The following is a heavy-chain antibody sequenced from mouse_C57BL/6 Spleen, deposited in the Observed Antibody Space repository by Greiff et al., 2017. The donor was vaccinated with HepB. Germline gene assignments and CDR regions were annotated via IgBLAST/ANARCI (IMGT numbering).Heavy chain of an antibody. D-gene: IGHD2-4*01. Sequence: VQLQQSGPELVKPGASVKLSCKASGYTFTSYWMHWVKQRPIQGLEWIGNIDPSDSETHYNQKFKDKATLTVDKSSSTAYMQLSSLTSEDSAVYYCAREAYDYDGFAYWGQGTLVTVSA. J-gene: IGHJ3*01. CDR3: AREAYDYDGFAY. V-gene: IGHV1-52*01. CDR2: IDPSDSET. CDR1: GYTFTSYW.